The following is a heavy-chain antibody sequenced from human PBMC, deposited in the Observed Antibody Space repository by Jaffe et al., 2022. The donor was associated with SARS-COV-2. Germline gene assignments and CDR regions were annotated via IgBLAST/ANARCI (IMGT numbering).Heavy chain of an antibody. Sequence: QLQLQDSGPGLVKPSETLSLTCTVSGGSISISSHYWGWIRQPPGKGLEWIGSIYYSGSTYYNPSLKSRVTISVDTSKNQFSLKLNSVTAADTAVYYCARDGSGSYSKRGIDYWGQGTLVTVSS. D-gene: IGHD3-10*01. CDR2: IYYSGST. CDR1: GGSISISSHY. J-gene: IGHJ4*02. CDR3: ARDGSGSYSKRGIDY. V-gene: IGHV4-39*01.